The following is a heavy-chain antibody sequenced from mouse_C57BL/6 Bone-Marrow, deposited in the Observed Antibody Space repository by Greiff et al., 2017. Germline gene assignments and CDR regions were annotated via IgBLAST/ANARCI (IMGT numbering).Heavy chain of an antibody. J-gene: IGHJ4*01. CDR2: IDPSDSYT. D-gene: IGHD1-1*01. CDR3: ARGDYYYGSSPYAMDY. CDR1: GYTFTSYW. Sequence: QVQLQQPGAELVMPGASVKLSCKASGYTFTSYWMHWVKQRPGQGLEWIGEIDPSDSYTNYNQKFKGKSTLTVDTSSSTAYMQLSSLTSEDSAVYYCARGDYYYGSSPYAMDYWGQGTSVTVSS. V-gene: IGHV1-69*01.